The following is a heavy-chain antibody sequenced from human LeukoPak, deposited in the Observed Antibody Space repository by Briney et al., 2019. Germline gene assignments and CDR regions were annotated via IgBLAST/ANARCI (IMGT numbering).Heavy chain of an antibody. CDR3: ARSNSESYYRGYYFDY. CDR2: ISHSGTT. D-gene: IGHD1-26*01. J-gene: IGHJ4*02. CDR1: GGSISSFY. V-gene: IGHV4-59*01. Sequence: SETLSLTCTVPGGSISSFYWSWIRQPPEKGLEWIGYISHSGTTNYNPSLKRRVTISVDKFMNQLSLKLSSVTAADTAVYYCARSNSESYYRGYYFDYWGQGTLVTVSS.